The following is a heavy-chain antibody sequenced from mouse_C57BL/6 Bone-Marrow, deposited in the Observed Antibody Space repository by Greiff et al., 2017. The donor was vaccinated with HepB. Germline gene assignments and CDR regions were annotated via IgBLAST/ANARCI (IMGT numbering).Heavy chain of an antibody. CDR3: AREDYSNWFAY. CDR2: INPNNGGT. CDR1: GYTFTDYY. D-gene: IGHD2-5*01. J-gene: IGHJ3*01. Sequence: EVQLQQSGPELVKPGASVKISCKASGYTFTDYYMNWVKQSHGKSLEWIGDINPNNGGTSYNQKFKGKATLTVDKSSSTAYMELRSLTSEDSAVYYCAREDYSNWFAYWGQGTRVTVSA. V-gene: IGHV1-26*01.